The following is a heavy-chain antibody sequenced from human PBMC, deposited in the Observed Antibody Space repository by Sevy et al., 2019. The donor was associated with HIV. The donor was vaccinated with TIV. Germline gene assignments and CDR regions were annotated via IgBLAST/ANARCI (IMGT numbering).Heavy chain of an antibody. D-gene: IGHD2-2*01. J-gene: IGHJ5*02. V-gene: IGHV3-7*01. CDR2: INQDGSEK. CDR3: ARGGCSSTRCYQVGDWFDP. Sequence: GGSLRLSCAASGFIFSSYWMSWVRQAPGKGLEWVANINQDGSEKQYVDSVKGRFSISRDNAKNSLYLQMNSLRAEDTAVYDCARGGCSSTRCYQVGDWFDPWGQGTLVTVSS. CDR1: GFIFSSYW.